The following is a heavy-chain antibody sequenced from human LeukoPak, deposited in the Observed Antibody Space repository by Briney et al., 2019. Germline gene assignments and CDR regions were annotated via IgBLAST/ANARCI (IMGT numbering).Heavy chain of an antibody. CDR3: ARHPYGSGEIDY. J-gene: IGHJ4*02. CDR2: IYSGGST. D-gene: IGHD3-10*01. CDR1: GFTVSSNY. V-gene: IGHV3-66*04. Sequence: PGGSLRLSCAASGFTVSSNYMSWVRQAPGKGLEWVSVIYSGGSTYYADSMKGRFTISRDNSKNTLFLQMNSLRAEDTAVYYCARHPYGSGEIDYWGQGTLVTVSS.